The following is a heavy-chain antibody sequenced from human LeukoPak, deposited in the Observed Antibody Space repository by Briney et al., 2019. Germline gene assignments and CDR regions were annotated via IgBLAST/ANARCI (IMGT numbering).Heavy chain of an antibody. V-gene: IGHV3-30*02. CDR1: GFAFSSYG. J-gene: IGHJ6*04. CDR2: IGYDGSSK. Sequence: GGSLRLSCAASGFAFSSYGMHWVRQAPGKGLEWVAFIGYDGSSKYYGDSVKGRFTIYRDNSKNTLYLQMNSLRAEDTAVYSCSREMGSSCSRRNCYGWPDVWGKGTTVTVSS. D-gene: IGHD2-15*01. CDR3: SREMGSSCSRRNCYGWPDV.